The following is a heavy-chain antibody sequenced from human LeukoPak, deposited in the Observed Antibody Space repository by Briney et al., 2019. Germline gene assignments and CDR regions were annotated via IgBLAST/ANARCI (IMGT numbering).Heavy chain of an antibody. J-gene: IGHJ3*01. Sequence: SETLSLTCTVSGGSISNFYWSWIRQSPVKGLEWLAYISYGGNTNYSPSLKSRVIMSLDTPRNRFSLKLTSVTAADTAVYYCARTKPLDPFDFWGQGTLVTVSS. CDR1: GGSISNFY. CDR2: ISYGGNT. V-gene: IGHV4-59*01. CDR3: ARTKPLDPFDF.